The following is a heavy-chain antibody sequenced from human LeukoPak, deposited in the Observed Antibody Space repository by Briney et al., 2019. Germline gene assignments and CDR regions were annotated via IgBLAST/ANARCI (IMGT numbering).Heavy chain of an antibody. Sequence: GGSLRLSCAASGFTVSSYYMNWVRQAPGRALEWVSSITSSGTYIFYADSVKGRFTISRDNAKNSLYLQMNSLGPEDTAVYYCARDPYSGNYGNYYYYYMDVWGKGTTVTISS. J-gene: IGHJ6*03. CDR1: GFTVSSYY. V-gene: IGHV3-21*01. CDR2: ITSSGTYI. CDR3: ARDPYSGNYGNYYYYYMDV. D-gene: IGHD1-26*01.